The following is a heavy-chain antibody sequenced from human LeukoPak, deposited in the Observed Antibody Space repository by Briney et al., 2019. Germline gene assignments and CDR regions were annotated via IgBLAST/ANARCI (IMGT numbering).Heavy chain of an antibody. D-gene: IGHD3-9*01. CDR1: GGSFRGYY. CDR2: INHSGST. V-gene: IGHV4-34*01. Sequence: SETLSLTCAVYGGSFRGYYWSWIRQPPGKGLEWIGEINHSGSTNYNPSLKSRVTISVDTSKNQFSLKLSSVTAADTAVYYCASPYYDILTGYYNGYYYGMDVWGQGTTVTVSS. CDR3: ASPYYDILTGYYNGYYYGMDV. J-gene: IGHJ6*02.